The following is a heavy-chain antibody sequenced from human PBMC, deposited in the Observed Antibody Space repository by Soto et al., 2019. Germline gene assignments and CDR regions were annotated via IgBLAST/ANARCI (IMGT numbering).Heavy chain of an antibody. D-gene: IGHD4-4*01. V-gene: IGHV3-43*01. Sequence: GGSLRLSCAASGFMFDEYSMHWVRQAPGKGLEWVGLINWNGGITDYADSVRGRFTISRDNSKNSLYLQMNSLRTEDTALYYCAKDHSNYVSYYYSMGVWGQGTTVTVSS. CDR2: INWNGGIT. CDR1: GFMFDEYS. J-gene: IGHJ6*02. CDR3: AKDHSNYVSYYYSMGV.